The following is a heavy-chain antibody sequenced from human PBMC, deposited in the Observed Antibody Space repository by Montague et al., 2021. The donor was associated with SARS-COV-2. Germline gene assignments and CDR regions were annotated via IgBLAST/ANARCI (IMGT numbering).Heavy chain of an antibody. V-gene: IGHV4-39*01. CDR1: GGSISSSSSY. D-gene: IGHD3-10*01. CDR2: IYYSGST. CDR3: ARLVWFGELSSENWFDP. Sequence: SETLSLTCTVSGGSISSSSSYWGWIRQPPGKGLEWIGSIYYSGSTYYNSSLKSRVTISVDTSKNQFSLKLSSVTAADTAVYYCARLVWFGELSSENWFDPWGQGTLVTVSS. J-gene: IGHJ5*02.